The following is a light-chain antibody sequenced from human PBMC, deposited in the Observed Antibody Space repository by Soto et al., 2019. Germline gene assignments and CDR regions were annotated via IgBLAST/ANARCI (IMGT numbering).Light chain of an antibody. V-gene: IGLV2-23*03. CDR2: AGS. CDR3: CSYAGSSTVVV. Sequence: QSALTQPASVSGSPGQSITISCTGTSSDVGSYNFVSWYQHHPGKAPQRMIYAGSKRPSGISDRFSGSKSGNTASLTISGLQAEDEADYCCCSYAGSSTVVVFGGGTQLTVL. CDR1: SSDVGSYNF. J-gene: IGLJ3*02.